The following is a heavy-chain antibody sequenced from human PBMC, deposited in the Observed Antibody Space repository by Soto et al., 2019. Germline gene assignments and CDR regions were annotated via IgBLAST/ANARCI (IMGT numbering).Heavy chain of an antibody. CDR2: IAYDGINT. Sequence: LRLSCVASVFKFGTYAIHWVRQAPGKGLQWVALIAYDGINTYYADSVKGRFTISRDNSKNTLHLQMNSLRPEDTGVYFCARVTPGNNLYYFSRFELSGQPSSVTVYS. CDR3: ARVTPGNNLYYFSRFEL. CDR1: VFKFGTYA. V-gene: IGHV3-30-3*01. J-gene: IGHJ6*02. D-gene: IGHD3-22*01.